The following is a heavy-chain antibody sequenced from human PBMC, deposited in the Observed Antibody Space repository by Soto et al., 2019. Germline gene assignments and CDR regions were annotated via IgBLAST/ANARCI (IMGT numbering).Heavy chain of an antibody. D-gene: IGHD4-17*01. CDR2: IKQDGSEK. CDR1: GFTFSSYW. CDR3: ARASRTTTVVKY. Sequence: EVQLVESGGGLVQPGGSLRLSCAASGFTFSSYWMSWVRQAPGKGLEWVANIKQDGSEKYYVDSVKGRFTISRDNANNSLCLQMNSLRAEDAAVCSCARASRTTTVVKYWGQGTLVTVSS. V-gene: IGHV3-7*01. J-gene: IGHJ4*02.